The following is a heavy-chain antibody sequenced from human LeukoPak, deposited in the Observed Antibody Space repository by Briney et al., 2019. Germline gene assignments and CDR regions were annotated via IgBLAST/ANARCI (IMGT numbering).Heavy chain of an antibody. CDR1: GGTFSSYA. CDR2: IIPIFGTA. CDR3: ALLYSSGGTGPDDY. Sequence: SVKVSCKASGGTFSSYAISWVRQAPGQGLEWMGGIIPIFGTANYAQKFQGRVTITADKSTSTVYMELSSLRSEDTAVYYCALLYSSGGTGPDDYWGQGTLVTVSS. V-gene: IGHV1-69*06. D-gene: IGHD6-19*01. J-gene: IGHJ4*02.